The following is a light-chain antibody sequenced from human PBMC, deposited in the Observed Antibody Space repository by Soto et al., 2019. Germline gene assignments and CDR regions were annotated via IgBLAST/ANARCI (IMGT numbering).Light chain of an antibody. CDR3: QSFDVTLSAYV. Sequence: QSVLTQPPSASGAPGQRVTISCTGSSSNIGAGYDVHWYRQLPGTVPKLLIYGTTKRPSGVPDRFSGPKSGTSASLAITGLQAEDEADYYCQSFDVTLSAYVFGSGTKVTVL. J-gene: IGLJ1*01. CDR2: GTT. CDR1: SSNIGAGYD. V-gene: IGLV1-40*01.